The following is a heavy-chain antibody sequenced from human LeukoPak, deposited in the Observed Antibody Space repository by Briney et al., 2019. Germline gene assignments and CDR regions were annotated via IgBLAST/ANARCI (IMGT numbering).Heavy chain of an antibody. CDR3: ARGPNSNWSGLDF. CDR1: GFTFSRHG. V-gene: IGHV3-30*03. CDR2: ISIDGSRK. D-gene: IGHD6-6*01. Sequence: QSGGSLRLSCAPSGFTFSRHGMHCVRQAPGKGLEWVEIISIDGSRKYYAHSVEGRFTISSDNSKNTLYLQMDSLRAEDTAVYYCARGPNSNWSGLDFWGQGTLLTVSS. J-gene: IGHJ4*02.